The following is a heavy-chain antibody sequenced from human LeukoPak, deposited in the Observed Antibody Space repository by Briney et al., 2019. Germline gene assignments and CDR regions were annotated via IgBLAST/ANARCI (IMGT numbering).Heavy chain of an antibody. V-gene: IGHV4-34*01. J-gene: IGHJ4*02. CDR3: ARGLIGMATTIDY. CDR1: GGSFNGYY. Sequence: PSETLSLTCAVYGGSFNGYYWSWIRLPPGKGLEWTGEINHRRSTNYNPSLKSRVTISVDTSKNQFSLKVRSVTAADTAVYYCARGLIGMATTIDYWGQGTLVTVSS. D-gene: IGHD5-24*01. CDR2: INHRRST.